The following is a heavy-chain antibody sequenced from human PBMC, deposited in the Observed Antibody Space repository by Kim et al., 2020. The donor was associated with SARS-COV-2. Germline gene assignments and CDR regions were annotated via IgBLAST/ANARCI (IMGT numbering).Heavy chain of an antibody. CDR3: ARAPGIAVAGTRTHYYYYY. D-gene: IGHD6-19*01. CDR2: IYYSGST. Sequence: SQTLSLTCTVSGGSISSYYWSWIRQPPGKGLEWIGYIYYSGSTNYNPSLKSRVTISVDTSKNQFSLKLSSVTAADTAVYYCARAPGIAVAGTRTHYYYYY. CDR1: GGSISSYY. J-gene: IGHJ6*03. V-gene: IGHV4-59*01.